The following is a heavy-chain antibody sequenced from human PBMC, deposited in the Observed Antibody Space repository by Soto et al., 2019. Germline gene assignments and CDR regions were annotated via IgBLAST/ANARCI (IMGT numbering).Heavy chain of an antibody. V-gene: IGHV4-34*01. D-gene: IGHD3-9*01. CDR2: INGRGST. J-gene: IGHJ4*02. CDR3: ARLEGLATISYYFDF. Sequence: SETLSLTCAVYGGSFSGDYWSWIRQPPGKGLEWIGEINGRGSTKYNPSLKSRVTISVDKSKNQFSLKLNSVTAADSAVYFCARLEGLATISYYFDFWGQGALVTVSS. CDR1: GGSFSGDY.